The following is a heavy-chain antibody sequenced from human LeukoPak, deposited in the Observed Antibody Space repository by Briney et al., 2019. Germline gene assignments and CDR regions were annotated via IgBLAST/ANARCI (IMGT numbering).Heavy chain of an antibody. J-gene: IGHJ4*02. V-gene: IGHV3-48*02. CDR3: ARDDYYDSSVPGY. CDR2: ISSSSSTI. CDR1: GFTFSSYS. Sequence: PGGSLRLSCAASGFTFSSYSMAWVRQAPGKGLKWVSYISSSSSTIYYADSVKGRFTTSRDNAKNSLYLQMNSLRDEDTAVYYCARDDYYDSSVPGYWGQGTLVTVSS. D-gene: IGHD3-22*01.